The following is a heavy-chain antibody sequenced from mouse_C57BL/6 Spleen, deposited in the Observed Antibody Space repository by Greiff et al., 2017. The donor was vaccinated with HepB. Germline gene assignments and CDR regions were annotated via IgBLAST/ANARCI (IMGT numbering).Heavy chain of an antibody. J-gene: IGHJ3*01. D-gene: IGHD2-3*01. CDR2: IYPGNSDT. CDR1: GYTFTSYW. Sequence: VHVKQSGTVLARPGASVKMSCKTSGYTFTSYWMHWVKQRPGQGLEWIGAIYPGNSDTSYNQKFKGKAKLTAVTSASTAYMELSSLTNEDSAVYYCTRSERLLGPSAYWGQGTLVTVSA. V-gene: IGHV1-5*01. CDR3: TRSERLLGPSAY.